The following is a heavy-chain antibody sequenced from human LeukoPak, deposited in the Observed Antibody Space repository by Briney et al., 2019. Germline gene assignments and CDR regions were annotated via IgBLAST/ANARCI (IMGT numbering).Heavy chain of an antibody. Sequence: SETLSLTCTVSGGSISSYYWSWIRQPPGKGLEWIGYIYYSGSTNYNPSLKSRVTISVDTSKNQFSLKLSSVTAADTAVYYCARYVVTYEFDYWGQGTLVTVSS. CDR3: ARYVVTYEFDY. CDR1: GGSISSYY. J-gene: IGHJ4*02. V-gene: IGHV4-59*08. D-gene: IGHD2-21*02. CDR2: IYYSGST.